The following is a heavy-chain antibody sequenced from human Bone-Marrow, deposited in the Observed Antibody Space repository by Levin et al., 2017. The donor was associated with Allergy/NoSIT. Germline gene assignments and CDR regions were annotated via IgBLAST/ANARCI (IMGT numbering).Heavy chain of an antibody. J-gene: IGHJ4*02. Sequence: GGSLRLSCVASGFNFSNYAMTWVRQTPGKGLEWVSALSGSGGSRFYADSVKGRFTISRDNSKNTLSLEMNSLRADDTAVYYCVKERGIIVLPYCFDSWGRGTLVTVSS. CDR3: VKERGIIVLPYCFDS. V-gene: IGHV3-23*01. D-gene: IGHD2-8*01. CDR1: GFNFSNYA. CDR2: LSGSGGSR.